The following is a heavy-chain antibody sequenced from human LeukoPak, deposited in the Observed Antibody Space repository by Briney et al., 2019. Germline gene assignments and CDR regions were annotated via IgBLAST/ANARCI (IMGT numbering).Heavy chain of an antibody. CDR2: ISASGGST. D-gene: IGHD1-7*01. Sequence: QPGGSLRLSCAASGFTFSRYAMSWVRQAPGKGLEWVSGISASGGSTYYADSVKGRFTISRDNSKNTLYQQMNSLRAEDTAVYYCAKDRNAQTTFDYWGQGALVTVSS. CDR3: AKDRNAQTTFDY. V-gene: IGHV3-23*01. CDR1: GFTFSRYA. J-gene: IGHJ4*02.